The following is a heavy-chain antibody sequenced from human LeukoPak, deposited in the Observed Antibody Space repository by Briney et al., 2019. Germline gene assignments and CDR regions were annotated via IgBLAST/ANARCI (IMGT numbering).Heavy chain of an antibody. CDR3: ARDYLNWFDP. J-gene: IGHJ5*02. Sequence: SETLSLTCGVSGGSISGYDWSWIRQPAGKGLEWIGRIYASGSTNYNPSLKSRVTMSVDTSKNQFSLKLSSVTAADTAVYYCARDYLNWFDPWGQGTLVTVSS. V-gene: IGHV4-4*07. CDR2: IYASGST. CDR1: GGSISGYD.